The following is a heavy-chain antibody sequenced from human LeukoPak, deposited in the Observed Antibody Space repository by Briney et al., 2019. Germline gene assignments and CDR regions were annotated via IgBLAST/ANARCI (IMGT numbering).Heavy chain of an antibody. V-gene: IGHV1-69*05. CDR3: AQMPDGYNGVVDY. Sequence: SVKVSCKASGGTFSSYAISWVRQAPGQGLEWMGRIIPIFGTANYAQKFQGRVTITTDESTSTAYMELSRLRSEDTAVYYCAQMPDGYNGVVDYWGQGTLVTVSS. CDR2: IIPIFGTA. J-gene: IGHJ4*02. CDR1: GGTFSSYA. D-gene: IGHD5-24*01.